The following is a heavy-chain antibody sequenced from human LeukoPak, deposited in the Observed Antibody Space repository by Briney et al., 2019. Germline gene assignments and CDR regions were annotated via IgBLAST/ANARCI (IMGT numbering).Heavy chain of an antibody. Sequence: SVTVSFKATVCTFSSYAISWVRQAPGQGLAWMGGIIPIFGTANYAQKFQGRVTITTDESTSTAYMELSSLRSEDTAVYYCARAEGYSYYYMDVWGKGTTVTVSS. CDR3: ARAEGYSYYYMDV. J-gene: IGHJ6*03. CDR2: IIPIFGTA. V-gene: IGHV1-69*05. D-gene: IGHD3-22*01. CDR1: VCTFSSYA.